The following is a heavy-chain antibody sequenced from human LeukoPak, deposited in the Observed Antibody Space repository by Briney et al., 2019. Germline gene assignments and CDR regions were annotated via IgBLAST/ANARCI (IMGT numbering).Heavy chain of an antibody. CDR2: IWYDGSNK. CDR1: GFTFSSYG. D-gene: IGHD6-13*01. Sequence: GGSLRLSCAASGFTFSSYGMHWVRQAPGKGLEWVAVIWYDGSNKYYADSVKGRFTISRDNSKNTLYLQMNSLRAEDTAVYYCAREEQSSSWYPALFDYWGQGTLVTVSS. J-gene: IGHJ4*02. CDR3: AREEQSSSWYPALFDY. V-gene: IGHV3-33*01.